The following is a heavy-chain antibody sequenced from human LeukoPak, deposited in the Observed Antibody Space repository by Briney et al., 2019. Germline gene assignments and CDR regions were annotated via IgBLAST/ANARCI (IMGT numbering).Heavy chain of an antibody. J-gene: IGHJ4*02. V-gene: IGHV4-39*07. D-gene: IGHD4-17*01. Sequence: SETLSLTCTVSGGSMTSSSYFWGWIRQTPGKGLEWIGSIYYKGNTYYNPSLKSRVTISLDTSKNLFSLKLNSVTAADTAVYYCARVRDHGYLFDYWGQGTLVTVSS. CDR2: IYYKGNT. CDR1: GGSMTSSSYF. CDR3: ARVRDHGYLFDY.